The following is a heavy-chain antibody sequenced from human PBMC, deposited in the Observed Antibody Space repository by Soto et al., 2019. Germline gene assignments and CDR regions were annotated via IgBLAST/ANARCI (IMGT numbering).Heavy chain of an antibody. CDR1: GGSISSSSYY. CDR3: ARQRGAARNRRLDY. CDR2: IYYSGST. V-gene: IGHV4-39*01. Sequence: SETLSLTCTVSGGSISSSSYYWGWIRQPPGKGLEWIGSIYYSGSTYYNPSLKSRVTISVDTSKNQFSLKLSSVTAADTAVYYCARQRGAARNRRLDYWGQGTLVTVSS. J-gene: IGHJ4*02. D-gene: IGHD6-6*01.